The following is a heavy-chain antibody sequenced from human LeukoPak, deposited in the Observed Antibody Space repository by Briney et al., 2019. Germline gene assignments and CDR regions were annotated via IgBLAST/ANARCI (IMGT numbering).Heavy chain of an antibody. CDR2: IYRDGSNT. CDR1: GFTFSNYW. D-gene: IGHD5-24*01. J-gene: IGHJ4*02. Sequence: AGGSLRLSCAASGFTFSNYWVHWVRHVPGKGLVWVSRIYRDGSNTDYADSVKGRFIISRDNVKNTLYLQMNSLRADDTAVYYCARDGDAYNFDFWGQGALVTVSS. CDR3: ARDGDAYNFDF. V-gene: IGHV3-74*01.